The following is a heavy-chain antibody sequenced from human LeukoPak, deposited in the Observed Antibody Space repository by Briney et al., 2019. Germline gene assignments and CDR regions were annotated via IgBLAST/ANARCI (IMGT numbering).Heavy chain of an antibody. CDR3: ASERGI. V-gene: IGHV3-66*01. CDR2: IHSGGTT. CDR1: GFTVSSNY. D-gene: IGHD3-16*01. Sequence: GGSLRLSCAASGFTVSSNYMSWVRQAPGKGLEWVSVIHSGGTTYYADSVKGRFTISRDNTKNSLYLQMNSLRAEDTAVYYCASERGIWGQGTLVTVSS. J-gene: IGHJ4*02.